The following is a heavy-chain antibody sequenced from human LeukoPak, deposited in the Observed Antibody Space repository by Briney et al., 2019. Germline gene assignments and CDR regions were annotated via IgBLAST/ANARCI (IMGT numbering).Heavy chain of an antibody. V-gene: IGHV3-21*01. J-gene: IGHJ3*02. CDR3: ASSRYEGGTFDI. Sequence: GGSRRLSCAASGFTFSSYSMNWVRQAPGKGLEWVAYISISSSGYIYYADSVKARFTISRDNAKNSLYLQMSSLRAEDTAVYYCASSRYEGGTFDIWGQGTLVTVSS. CDR2: ISISSSGYI. D-gene: IGHD3-16*01. CDR1: GFTFSSYS.